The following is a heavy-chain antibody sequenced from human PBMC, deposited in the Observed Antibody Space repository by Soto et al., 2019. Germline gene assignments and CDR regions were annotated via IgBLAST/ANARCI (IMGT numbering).Heavy chain of an antibody. Sequence: EVQLVETGGGLIQPGGSLRLSCAASGFTVSSNYMNWVRQAPGKGLEWLSTIYTDGTTYYADSVKGRFTISRDNFKNTLYLQMNNLRAEDTAIYYCAILSNWGQGTLVTVSS. CDR1: GFTVSSNY. CDR3: AILSN. J-gene: IGHJ4*02. V-gene: IGHV3-53*02. CDR2: IYTDGTT. D-gene: IGHD6-6*01.